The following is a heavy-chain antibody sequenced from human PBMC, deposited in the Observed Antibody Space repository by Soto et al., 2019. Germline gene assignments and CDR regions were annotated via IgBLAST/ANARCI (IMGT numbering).Heavy chain of an antibody. V-gene: IGHV4-59*01. CDR1: SGSISTYY. Sequence: QVQLQESGPGLVKPSETLSLTCTVSSGSISTYYWSWIRQPPGKGLEWIGYIYYSGSTNYNPSLKSRVTISVDTSKNQFSLKLSSVTAADTAVYYCARYAVAGNGGVRFDYWVQGTLVTVSS. D-gene: IGHD6-19*01. J-gene: IGHJ4*02. CDR3: ARYAVAGNGGVRFDY. CDR2: IYYSGST.